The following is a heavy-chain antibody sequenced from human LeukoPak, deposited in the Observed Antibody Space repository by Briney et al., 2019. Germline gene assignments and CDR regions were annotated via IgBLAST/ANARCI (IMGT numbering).Heavy chain of an antibody. Sequence: SETLSLTCTVYGGSFNDHYWTWIRQSPGKGLEWVAEIIHSGRTNYNPSLGSRVTLSVDTSKRQFSLKLTSVTAADTAVYFCARGVLVKVYAAFDHWGQGTLVTVSS. D-gene: IGHD2-8*01. CDR3: ARGVLVKVYAAFDH. CDR1: GGSFNDHY. V-gene: IGHV4-34*01. J-gene: IGHJ4*02. CDR2: IIHSGRT.